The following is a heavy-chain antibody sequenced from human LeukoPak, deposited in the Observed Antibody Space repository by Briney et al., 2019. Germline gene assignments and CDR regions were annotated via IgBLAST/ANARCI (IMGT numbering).Heavy chain of an antibody. Sequence: ASVKVSCKASGYTFTSYDINWVRQATGQGLEWMGWMNPNSGNTGYAQKFQGRVTMIRNTSISTAYMELSSLRSEDTAVYYCARGRPYYYDSSGYYPFGYWGQGTLVTVSS. J-gene: IGHJ4*02. CDR3: ARGRPYYYDSSGYYPFGY. CDR2: MNPNSGNT. CDR1: GYTFTSYD. V-gene: IGHV1-8*01. D-gene: IGHD3-22*01.